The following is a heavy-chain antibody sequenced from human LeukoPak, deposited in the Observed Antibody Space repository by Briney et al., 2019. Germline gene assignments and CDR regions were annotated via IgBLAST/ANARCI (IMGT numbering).Heavy chain of an antibody. V-gene: IGHV1-2*02. J-gene: IGHJ4*02. CDR2: INPNSGGT. Sequence: ASVKVSCKASGYTLTGDYMHWVRQAPGQGLEWMGWINPNSGGTNYAQKFQGRVTMTRDTSISTAYMELSRLRSDDTAVYYCAREGCTNGVCYGIDYWGQGTLVTVSS. CDR3: AREGCTNGVCYGIDY. D-gene: IGHD2-8*01. CDR1: GYTLTGDY.